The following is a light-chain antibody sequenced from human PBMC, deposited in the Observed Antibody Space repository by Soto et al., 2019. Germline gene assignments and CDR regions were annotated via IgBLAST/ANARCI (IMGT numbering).Light chain of an antibody. V-gene: IGLV2-11*01. J-gene: IGLJ1*01. Sequence: QSVLTQPRSVSGSPGQSVTISCSGTSIDVDDYVSWYQQHPGKAPKVIIYDVTERPSGVPDRFSGSKSGNAASLTVSGLQAEDEADYYCCARVGSSTYVFGSGTKVTVL. CDR2: DVT. CDR3: CARVGSSTYV. CDR1: SIDVDDY.